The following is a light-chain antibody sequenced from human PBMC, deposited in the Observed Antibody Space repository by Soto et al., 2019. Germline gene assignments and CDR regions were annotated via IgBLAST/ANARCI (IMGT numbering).Light chain of an antibody. V-gene: IGLV2-8*01. Sequence: QSALTQPPSASGSPGQSVTISCTGTSSDVGAYKYVSWYQHHPGKAPKLMISEVSRRPSGVPDRFSGSKSGNPASLTVSGLQAEDEAEYFCSSYAGGNLYVFGTGTKLTVL. CDR1: SSDVGAYKY. CDR2: EVS. CDR3: SSYAGGNLYV. J-gene: IGLJ1*01.